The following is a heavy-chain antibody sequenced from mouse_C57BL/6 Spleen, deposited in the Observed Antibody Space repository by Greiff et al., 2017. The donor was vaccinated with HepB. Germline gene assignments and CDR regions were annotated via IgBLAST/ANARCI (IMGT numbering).Heavy chain of an antibody. CDR3: ARWDWDWYFDV. D-gene: IGHD4-1*01. J-gene: IGHJ1*03. Sequence: ESGPGLVKPSQSLSLTCSVTGYSITSGYYWNWIRQFPGNKLEWMGYISYDGSNNYNPSLKNRISITRDTSKNQFFLKLNSVTTEDTATYYCARWDWDWYFDVWGTGTTVTVSS. V-gene: IGHV3-6*01. CDR2: ISYDGSN. CDR1: GYSITSGYY.